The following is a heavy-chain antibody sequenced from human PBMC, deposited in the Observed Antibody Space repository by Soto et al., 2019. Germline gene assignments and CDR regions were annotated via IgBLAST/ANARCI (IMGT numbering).Heavy chain of an antibody. CDR3: AKDRKRFLEWLSPNYYGMDV. CDR2: ISGSGGST. CDR1: GFTFSSYA. Sequence: GGSLRLSCAASGFTFSSYAMSCVRQAPGKGLEWVSAISGSGGSTYYADSVKGRFTISRDNSKNTLYLQMNSLRAEDTAVYYCAKDRKRFLEWLSPNYYGMDVWGQGTTVTVSS. V-gene: IGHV3-23*01. D-gene: IGHD3-3*01. J-gene: IGHJ6*02.